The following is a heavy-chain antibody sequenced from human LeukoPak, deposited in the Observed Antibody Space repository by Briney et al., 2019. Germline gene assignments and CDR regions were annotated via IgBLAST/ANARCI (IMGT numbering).Heavy chain of an antibody. J-gene: IGHJ4*02. Sequence: GGSLRLSCAASGFTFSSYWMSWVRQAPGKGLEWVGRIKSKTDGGTTDYAAPVKGRFTISRDDSKNTLYLQMNSLKTEDTAVYYCTTERNGHYDILTGIKGGHYFDYWGQGTLVTVSS. V-gene: IGHV3-15*01. CDR2: IKSKTDGGTT. CDR1: GFTFSSYW. D-gene: IGHD3-9*01. CDR3: TTERNGHYDILTGIKGGHYFDY.